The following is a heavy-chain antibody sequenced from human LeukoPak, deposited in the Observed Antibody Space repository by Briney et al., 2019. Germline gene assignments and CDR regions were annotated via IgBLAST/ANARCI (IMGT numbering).Heavy chain of an antibody. CDR3: AKGAMTLAYCGGDCYQSWYFDL. Sequence: GGSLRLSCAASGVTFSSYAMSWVRQAPGKGLEWVSAISGSGGSTYYADSVKGRFTISRDNSKNTLYLQMNSLRAEDTAVYYCAKGAMTLAYCGGDCYQSWYFDLWGRGTLVTVSS. V-gene: IGHV3-23*01. CDR1: GVTFSSYA. J-gene: IGHJ2*01. D-gene: IGHD2-21*01. CDR2: ISGSGGST.